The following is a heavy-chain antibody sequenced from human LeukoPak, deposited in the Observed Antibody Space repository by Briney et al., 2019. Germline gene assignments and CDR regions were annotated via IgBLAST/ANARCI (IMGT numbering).Heavy chain of an antibody. CDR3: ARICRDGYNSYFDY. Sequence: SETLSLTCAVYGGSFSGYYWSWIRQPPGKGLEWIGEINHSGSTNYNPSLKSRVTISVDTSKNQFSLKLSSVTAADTAVYYCARICRDGYNSYFDYWGQGTLVTVSS. V-gene: IGHV4-34*01. D-gene: IGHD5-24*01. J-gene: IGHJ4*02. CDR2: INHSGST. CDR1: GGSFSGYY.